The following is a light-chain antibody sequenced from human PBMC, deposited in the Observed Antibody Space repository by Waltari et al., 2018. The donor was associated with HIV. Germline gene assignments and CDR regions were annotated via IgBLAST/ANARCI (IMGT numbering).Light chain of an antibody. J-gene: IGKJ4*01. CDR1: QDIRHY. V-gene: IGKV1-33*01. CDR3: QQFADLPLT. CDR2: DAS. Sequence: DIQMTQSPSSLSASVGDNVTLTCQASQDIRHYLNWYQKKPGKAPNLLIYDASKLHTGVPSRFSGRGAGTHLTCTITSLQPEDIGTYYCQQFADLPLTFGGGTQVEI.